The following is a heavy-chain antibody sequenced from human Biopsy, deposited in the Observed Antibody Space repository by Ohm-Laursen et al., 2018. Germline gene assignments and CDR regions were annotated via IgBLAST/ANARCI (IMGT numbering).Heavy chain of an antibody. V-gene: IGHV4-4*07. CDR3: ARDEGLLRAFDI. CDR2: IYSNGNT. Sequence: TLSLTCTVSGGSISGHFWSWVWQPAGKGLGWIGRIYSNGNTNYNPSLKSRVSMSVDTSKNHFSLNLTSVTAADTAMYYCARDEGLLRAFDIWGQGTLGTVSS. CDR1: GGSISGHF. J-gene: IGHJ3*02. D-gene: IGHD1-26*01.